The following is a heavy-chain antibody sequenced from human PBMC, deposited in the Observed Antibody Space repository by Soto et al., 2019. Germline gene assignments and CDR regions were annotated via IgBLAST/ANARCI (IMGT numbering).Heavy chain of an antibody. J-gene: IGHJ4*02. D-gene: IGHD1-26*01. CDR3: ARGALRVGAIYY. V-gene: IGHV1-3*01. CDR2: INAGNGNT. Sequence: GASVKVSCKASGYTFTSYAMHWVRQAPGQRLEWMGWINAGNGNTKYSQKFQGRVTITRDTSASTAYMELSSLRSEDTAVYYCARGALRVGAIYYWGQGTLVTVSS. CDR1: GYTFTSYA.